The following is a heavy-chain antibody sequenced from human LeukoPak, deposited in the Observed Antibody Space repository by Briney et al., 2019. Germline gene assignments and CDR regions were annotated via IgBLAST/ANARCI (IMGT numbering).Heavy chain of an antibody. CDR1: GGSMTNYY. Sequence: SETLSLSCSVSGGSMTNYYWSWIRQSPGKGLEWVGYIYYSGSTSYNPSLQSRVTMSVDTSKNLFSLKLSSVTPADTAVYYCARDLTNYDDSGYDGGDAFDIWGQGTLVTVSS. CDR2: IYYSGST. J-gene: IGHJ3*02. CDR3: ARDLTNYDDSGYDGGDAFDI. V-gene: IGHV4-59*01. D-gene: IGHD3-22*01.